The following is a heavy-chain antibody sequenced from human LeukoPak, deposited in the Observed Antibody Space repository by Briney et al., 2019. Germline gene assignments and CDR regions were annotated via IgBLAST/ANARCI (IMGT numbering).Heavy chain of an antibody. D-gene: IGHD2-2*01. CDR1: GFTFSSYA. J-gene: IGHJ3*02. CDR2: ISGSGGST. CDR3: ARRYCTTTVCYAFDI. Sequence: GGSLRLSCAASGFTFSSYAMSWVRQAPGKGLEWVSAISGSGGSTYYADSVKGRFTISRDNSKNSLYLQMNSLRAEDTAMYYCARRYCTTTVCYAFDIWGQGTMVTVSS. V-gene: IGHV3-23*01.